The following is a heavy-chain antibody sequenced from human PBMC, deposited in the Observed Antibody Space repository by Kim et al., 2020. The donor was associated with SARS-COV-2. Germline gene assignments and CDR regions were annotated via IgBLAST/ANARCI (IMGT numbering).Heavy chain of an antibody. CDR2: GTP. J-gene: IGHJ4*02. V-gene: IGHV1-69*01. CDR3: AREWQLVLDF. Sequence: GTPTYAPRCPGRVTITADESTNTAYMELSSLKSDDTAVYYCAREWQLVLDFWGQGSLVTVSS. D-gene: IGHD6-6*01.